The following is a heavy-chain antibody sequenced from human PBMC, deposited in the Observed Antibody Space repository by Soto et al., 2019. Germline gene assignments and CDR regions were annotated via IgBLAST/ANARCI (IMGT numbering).Heavy chain of an antibody. CDR3: ARGYDFWSGPQDP. Sequence: GASVKVSCKASGYTFTSYAMHWVRQAPGQRLEWMGRIIPILGIANYAQKFQGRVTITADKSTSTAYMELSSLRSEDTAVYYCARGYDFWSGPQDPWGQGTLVTVSS. CDR1: GYTFTSYA. V-gene: IGHV1-69*04. CDR2: IIPILGIA. J-gene: IGHJ5*02. D-gene: IGHD3-3*01.